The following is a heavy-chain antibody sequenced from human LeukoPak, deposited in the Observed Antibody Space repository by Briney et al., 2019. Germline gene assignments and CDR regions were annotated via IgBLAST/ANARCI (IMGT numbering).Heavy chain of an antibody. Sequence: ASGKVSCKASGYIFTSYDINWVGQATGQGLEWMGWMNSNSVNTGYAQKFQGRVTMTRNTSISTAYMELSSLRSEDAAVYYCARTPAKAMVRGVIWNWFDPWGQGTLVTVSS. J-gene: IGHJ5*02. CDR2: MNSNSVNT. CDR1: GYIFTSYD. CDR3: ARTPAKAMVRGVIWNWFDP. V-gene: IGHV1-8*01. D-gene: IGHD3-10*01.